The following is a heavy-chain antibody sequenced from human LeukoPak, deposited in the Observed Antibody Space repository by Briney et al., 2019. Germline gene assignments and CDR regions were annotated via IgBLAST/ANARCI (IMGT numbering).Heavy chain of an antibody. D-gene: IGHD3-3*01. J-gene: IGHJ4*02. CDR1: GFTFSSYA. Sequence: PGGSLRLSCAASGFTFSSYAMSWVRQAPGKGLEWVSAISGSGGSTYYADSVKGRFTISRDNSKNTLYLQMNSLRAEDTAVYYCAKDRAVVYYDFWSGSQYRPYYFDYWGQGTLVTVSS. CDR2: ISGSGGST. V-gene: IGHV3-23*01. CDR3: AKDRAVVYYDFWSGSQYRPYYFDY.